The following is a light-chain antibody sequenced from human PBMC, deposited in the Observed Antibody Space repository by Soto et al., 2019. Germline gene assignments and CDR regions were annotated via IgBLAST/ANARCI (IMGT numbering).Light chain of an antibody. J-gene: IGKJ1*01. CDR3: QQYNSYPWT. Sequence: DIQMTQSPSTLSASVGDRVTITCRASQTIVRWLAWYQQRPGKAPNLLIYDASDLQSGVPSSFSGSGSGAEFTLTIGRLQPDDFATYYCQQYNSYPWTFGQGTKV. CDR1: QTIVRW. CDR2: DAS. V-gene: IGKV1-5*01.